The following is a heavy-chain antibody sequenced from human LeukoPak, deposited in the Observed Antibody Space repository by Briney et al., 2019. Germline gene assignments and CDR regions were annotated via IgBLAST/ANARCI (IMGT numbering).Heavy chain of an antibody. Sequence: PGRSLRLSCAASGFTFRGYGMHSVRQAPGKRLERVAVIWYDGSNKYYTDSMKGRFTISRDNSKNTLYLQMSSLRAEDTAVYYCARDMDRYSSSWYSPFDYWCQGTLVTVSS. J-gene: IGHJ4*02. D-gene: IGHD6-13*01. CDR2: IWYDGSNK. V-gene: IGHV3-33*01. CDR3: ARDMDRYSSSWYSPFDY. CDR1: GFTFRGYG.